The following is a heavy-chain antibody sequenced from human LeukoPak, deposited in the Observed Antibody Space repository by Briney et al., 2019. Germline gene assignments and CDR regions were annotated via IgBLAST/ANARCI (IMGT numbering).Heavy chain of an antibody. Sequence: ASVKVSCKASGYTFTGYYMHWVRQAPGQGLEWMGWMNPNSGNTGYAQKFQGRVTITRNTSISTAYMELSSLRSEDTAVYYCAREETYYYDSDDAFDIWGQGTMVTVSS. V-gene: IGHV1-8*03. CDR3: AREETYYYDSDDAFDI. J-gene: IGHJ3*02. CDR2: MNPNSGNT. CDR1: GYTFTGYY. D-gene: IGHD3-22*01.